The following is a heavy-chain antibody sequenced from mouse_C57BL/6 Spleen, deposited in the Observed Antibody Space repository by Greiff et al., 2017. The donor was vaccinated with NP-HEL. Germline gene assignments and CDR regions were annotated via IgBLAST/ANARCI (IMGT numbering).Heavy chain of an antibody. CDR3: ARRTGHYGSCYGYFEV. CDR1: GYSFTGYY. D-gene: IGHD1-1*01. J-gene: IGHJ1*03. V-gene: IGHV1-42*01. Sequence: EVQLQQSGPELVKPGASVKISCKASGYSFTGYYMNWVKQSPEKSLEWIGEINPSTGGTTYNQKFKAKATLTVDKSSSTAYMQRKRLTSEDASVYYGARRTGHYGSCYGYFEVWGTGTTVTVSS. CDR2: INPSTGGT.